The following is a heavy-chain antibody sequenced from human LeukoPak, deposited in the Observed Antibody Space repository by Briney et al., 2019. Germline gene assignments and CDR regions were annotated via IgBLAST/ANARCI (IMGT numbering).Heavy chain of an antibody. CDR1: GGSISSSSYY. V-gene: IGHV4-39*07. D-gene: IGHD3-3*01. Sequence: SETLSLTCTVSGGSISSSSYYWGWIRQPPGKGLEWIGSIYYSGSTNYNPSLKSRVTISVDTSKNQFSLKLSSVTAADTAVYYCARAHYDFWSGYFDYWGQGTLVTVSS. CDR2: IYYSGST. CDR3: ARAHYDFWSGYFDY. J-gene: IGHJ4*02.